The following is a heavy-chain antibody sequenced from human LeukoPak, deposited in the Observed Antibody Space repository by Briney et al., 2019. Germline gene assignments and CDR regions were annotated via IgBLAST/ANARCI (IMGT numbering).Heavy chain of an antibody. CDR2: ISGRGGST. Sequence: GGSLRLSCAASGFTFSSYAMSWVRQAPGKGLEWVSAISGRGGSTYYADSVKGRFTISRDNSKNTLYLQMNSLRAEDTAVYYCAINGVLMVYAIPVGFDYWGQGTLVTVSS. J-gene: IGHJ4*02. CDR1: GFTFSSYA. D-gene: IGHD2-8*01. CDR3: AINGVLMVYAIPVGFDY. V-gene: IGHV3-23*01.